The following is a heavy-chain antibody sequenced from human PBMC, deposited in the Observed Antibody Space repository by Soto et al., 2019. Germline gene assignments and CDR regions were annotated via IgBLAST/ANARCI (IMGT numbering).Heavy chain of an antibody. CDR3: AKAFYYYDSSGYYYYYYGMDV. J-gene: IGHJ6*02. Sequence: PGGSLRLSCAASGFIFGSYAMGWVRQAPGKGLEWVSAISGSGGSTYYADSVKGRFTISRDNSKNTLYLQMNSLRAEDTAVYYCAKAFYYYDSSGYYYYYYGMDVWGQGTTVTVSS. CDR1: GFIFGSYA. V-gene: IGHV3-23*01. CDR2: ISGSGGST. D-gene: IGHD3-22*01.